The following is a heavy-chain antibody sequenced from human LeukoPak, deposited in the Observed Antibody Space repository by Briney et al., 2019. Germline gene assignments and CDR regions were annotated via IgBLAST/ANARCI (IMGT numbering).Heavy chain of an antibody. CDR1: GYTFTGYY. D-gene: IGHD6-13*01. CDR2: INPNSGGT. CDR3: AREGQGHQLVFGYYYYYMDV. J-gene: IGHJ6*03. V-gene: IGHV1-2*02. Sequence: ASVKVSCKASGYTFTGYYMHWVRQAPGQGLEWMGWINPNSGGTNYAQKFQGRVTMTRDTSISTAYMELSRLRSDDTAVYYCAREGQGHQLVFGYYYYYMDVWGKGTTVTVSS.